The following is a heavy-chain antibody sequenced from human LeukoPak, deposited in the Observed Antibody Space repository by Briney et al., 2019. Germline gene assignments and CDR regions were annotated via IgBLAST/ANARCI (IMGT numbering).Heavy chain of an antibody. CDR3: AAVLGYCSSTSCPYYYMDV. V-gene: IGHV1-58*02. D-gene: IGHD2-2*01. Sequence: GTSVKVSCKASGFTFTSSAMQWVRQARGQRLEWIEWIVVGSGNTNYAQKFQERVTITTDMSTSTAYMELSSLRSEDTAVYYCAAVLGYCSSTSCPYYYMDVWGKGTTVTVSS. CDR2: IVVGSGNT. J-gene: IGHJ6*03. CDR1: GFTFTSSA.